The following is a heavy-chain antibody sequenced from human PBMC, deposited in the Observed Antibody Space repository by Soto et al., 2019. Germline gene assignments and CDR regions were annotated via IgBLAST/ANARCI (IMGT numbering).Heavy chain of an antibody. Sequence: SLRTSYPSARLTFSTYCSHWHRQAPAKGLEWVAAMSYDGTKQYYVDSVKGRFTISRDNSRNTLFLQLNSLRDEDTAVYYCAKEYGSTWIDHWGQGT. CDR1: RLTFSTYC. CDR3: AKEYGSTWIDH. D-gene: IGHD6-13*01. CDR2: MSYDGTKQ. V-gene: IGHV3-30*18. J-gene: IGHJ4*02.